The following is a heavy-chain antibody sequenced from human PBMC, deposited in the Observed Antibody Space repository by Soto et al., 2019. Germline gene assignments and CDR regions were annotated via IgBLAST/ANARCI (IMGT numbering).Heavy chain of an antibody. CDR1: GGSISGGGYY. J-gene: IGHJ4*02. V-gene: IGHV4-31*03. CDR3: ARIGYYGSGSS. Sequence: SETLSLTCTVSGGSISGGGYYWSWIRQPPGKGLEWIGDINYSGSTNYNPSLKSRVTISVDTSKNQFSLKLSSVTAADTAVYYCARIGYYGSGSSWGQGTLVTVSS. D-gene: IGHD3-10*01. CDR2: INYSGST.